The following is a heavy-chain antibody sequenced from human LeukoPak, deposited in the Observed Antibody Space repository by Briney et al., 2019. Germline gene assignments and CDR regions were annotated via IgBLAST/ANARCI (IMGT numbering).Heavy chain of an antibody. D-gene: IGHD1-14*01. V-gene: IGHV3-21*01. CDR2: IGPTGTDR. J-gene: IGHJ4*02. CDR3: ATETIGRHYDY. CDR1: GFTFSSCG. Sequence: GGSLRLSCAASGFTFSSCGFNWVRQAPGKGLEWVSSIGPTGTDRYYADSVRGRFTISRDNAKNSMYLQMDSLRDEDTAVYYCATETIGRHYDYWGQGTLLTVSS.